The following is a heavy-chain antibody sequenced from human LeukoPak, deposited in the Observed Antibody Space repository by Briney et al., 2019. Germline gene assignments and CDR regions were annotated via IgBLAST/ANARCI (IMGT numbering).Heavy chain of an antibody. V-gene: IGHV3-23*01. CDR3: AKLGYQLLPAYNYYYMDV. CDR2: ISGTGGST. D-gene: IGHD2-2*01. CDR1: GFTFSTYA. Sequence: GGSLRLSCAASGFTFSTYAMSWVRQAPGKGLECVSGISGTGGSTYYADSVKGRFTISRDNSRNTLYLQMNSLRAEDTAVYYCAKLGYQLLPAYNYYYMDVWGKGTTVTVSS. J-gene: IGHJ6*03.